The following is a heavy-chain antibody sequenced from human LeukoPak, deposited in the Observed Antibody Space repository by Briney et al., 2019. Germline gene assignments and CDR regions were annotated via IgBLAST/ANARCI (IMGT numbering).Heavy chain of an antibody. CDR2: IYYSGST. CDR1: GDSISSYY. J-gene: IGHJ4*02. Sequence: SETLSLTCNVSGDSISSYYWSWIRQPPGGGLEWIGYIYYSGSTKYNPSLKTRVTISVDTSKNQFSLKLSSVTAADTAVYYCARHTSMAHFDYWGQGTLVTVSS. D-gene: IGHD1-1*01. V-gene: IGHV4-59*08. CDR3: ARHTSMAHFDY.